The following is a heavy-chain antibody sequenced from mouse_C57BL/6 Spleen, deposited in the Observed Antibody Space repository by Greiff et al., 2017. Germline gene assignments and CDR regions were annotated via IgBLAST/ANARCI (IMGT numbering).Heavy chain of an antibody. Sequence: EVKLQESGPGLVKPSQSLSLTCSVTGYSITSGYYWIWIRQFPGNKLEWMGYISYDGSNNYNPSLKNRISITRDTSKNQFFLKLNSVTTEYTATYYCARRTTVKYAMDCCGEGTSVTISS. J-gene: IGHJ4*01. V-gene: IGHV3-6*01. CDR2: ISYDGSN. D-gene: IGHD1-1*01. CDR1: GYSITSGYY. CDR3: ARRTTVKYAMDC.